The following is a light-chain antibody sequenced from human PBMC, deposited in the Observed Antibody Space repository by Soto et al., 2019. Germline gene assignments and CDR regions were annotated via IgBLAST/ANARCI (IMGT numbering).Light chain of an antibody. J-gene: IGKJ1*01. Sequence: DIVMTQTPLSLPVTPGEPASISCRSSQSLLDSDDGNTYLDWYLQKPGQSPQLLIYLGSNRASGVPDRFSGGGSGTDFTLKISRVEAEDVGVYYCMQPLQSWTFGQGTKVDIK. CDR2: LGS. CDR3: MQPLQSWT. V-gene: IGKV2-28*01. CDR1: QSLLDSDDGNTY.